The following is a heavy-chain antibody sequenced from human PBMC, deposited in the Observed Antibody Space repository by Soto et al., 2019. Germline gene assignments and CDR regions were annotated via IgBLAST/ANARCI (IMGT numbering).Heavy chain of an antibody. V-gene: IGHV3-30*18. D-gene: IGHD6-19*01. CDR1: GFTFSTFG. Sequence: GGSLRLSCAASGFTFSTFGMHWVRQAPGKGLEWVAVISHDGSNKYFADSVRGRFTISRDNSKNTLYLQMNSPRPEDTAVYYCAKDITRYNSGWGNWFDPWGEGSLVTVSS. CDR2: ISHDGSNK. J-gene: IGHJ5*02. CDR3: AKDITRYNSGWGNWFDP.